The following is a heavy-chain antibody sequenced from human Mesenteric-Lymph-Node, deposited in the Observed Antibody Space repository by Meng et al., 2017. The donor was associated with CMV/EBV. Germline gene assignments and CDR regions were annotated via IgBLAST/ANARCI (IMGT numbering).Heavy chain of an antibody. J-gene: IGHJ4*02. CDR2: IYDSGIA. Sequence: TVSGGSISGYHWSWIRQPPGKGLEWVGYIYDSGIASYNPSLKSRVTISIDTSKNQFSLSLSSVTAADTAMYYCARHTGSFYYCFDYWGQGALVTVSS. V-gene: IGHV4-59*08. CDR1: GGSISGYH. CDR3: ARHTGSFYYCFDY. D-gene: IGHD1-26*01.